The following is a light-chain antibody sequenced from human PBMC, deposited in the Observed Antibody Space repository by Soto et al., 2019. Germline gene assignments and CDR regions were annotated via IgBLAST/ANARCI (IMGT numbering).Light chain of an antibody. V-gene: IGLV1-40*01. CDR1: SSNIGAGYD. J-gene: IGLJ3*02. CDR2: GNN. CDR3: QSYASSLSVWV. Sequence: QPVLTQPPSVSGAPGQRVTISCTGSSSNIGAGYDVHWYHQLPGTAPKLLIYGNNNRPSGVPDRFSGSRSGTSASLAITGLQAEDEADYYCQSYASSLSVWVFGGGTKLTVL.